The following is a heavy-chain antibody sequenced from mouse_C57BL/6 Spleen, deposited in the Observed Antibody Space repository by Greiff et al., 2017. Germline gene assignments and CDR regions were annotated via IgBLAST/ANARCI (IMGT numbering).Heavy chain of an antibody. CDR1: GYTFTSYW. CDR2: IHPNSGST. CDR3: ARAYYSNWNFDY. D-gene: IGHD2-5*01. J-gene: IGHJ2*01. V-gene: IGHV1-64*01. Sequence: VQLQQPGAELVKPGASVKLSCKASGYTFTSYWMHWVKQRPGQGLEWIGMIHPNSGSTNYNEKFKSKATLTVDKSSSTAYMQLSSLTSEDSAVYYCARAYYSNWNFDYWGQGTTLTVSS.